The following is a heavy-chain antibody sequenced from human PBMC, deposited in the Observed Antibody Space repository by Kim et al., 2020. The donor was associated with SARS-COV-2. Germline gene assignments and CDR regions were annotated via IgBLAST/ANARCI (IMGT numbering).Heavy chain of an antibody. J-gene: IGHJ4*02. CDR1: GGSISSPDW. CDR2: IHDTGTS. CDR3: AKGGDHTWYY. Sequence: SETLSLTCTVSGGSISSPDWWSWVRQSPAKGLEWIGEIHDTGTSNYNPALKSRVTMSVDKSDNQCSLRVNSVTAADTAVYYCAKGGDHTWYYWAQGTLVTVSS. D-gene: IGHD2-21*02. V-gene: IGHV4-4*02.